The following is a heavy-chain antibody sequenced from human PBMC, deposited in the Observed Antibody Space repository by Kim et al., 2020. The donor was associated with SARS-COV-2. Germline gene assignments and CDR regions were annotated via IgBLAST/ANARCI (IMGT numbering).Heavy chain of an antibody. CDR3: ARELYCSGGSCYYHDAFDI. J-gene: IGHJ3*02. D-gene: IGHD2-15*01. CDR2: ISAYNGNT. V-gene: IGHV1-18*01. CDR1: GYTFTSYG. Sequence: ASVKVSCKASGYTFTSYGISWVRQAPGQGLEWMGWISAYNGNTNYAQKLQGRVTMTTDTSTSTAYMELRSLRSDDTAVYYCARELYCSGGSCYYHDAFDIWGQGTMVTVSS.